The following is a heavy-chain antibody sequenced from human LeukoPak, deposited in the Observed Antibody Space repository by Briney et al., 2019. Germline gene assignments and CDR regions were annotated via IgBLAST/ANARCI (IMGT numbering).Heavy chain of an antibody. CDR2: IYYSGST. J-gene: IGHJ5*02. CDR3: ARADRSGGSCNWFDP. V-gene: IGHV4-59*01. CDR1: GGSISSYY. D-gene: IGHD2-15*01. Sequence: SETLSLTCTVSGGSISSYYWSWIRQPPGKGLEWIGYIYYSGSTNYNPSLKSRVTISVDTSKNQFSLKLSSVTAADTAVYYCARADRSGGSCNWFDPWGQGTLVTVSS.